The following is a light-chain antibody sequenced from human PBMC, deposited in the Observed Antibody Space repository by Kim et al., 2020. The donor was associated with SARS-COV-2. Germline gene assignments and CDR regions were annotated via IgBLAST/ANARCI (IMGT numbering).Light chain of an antibody. J-gene: IGLJ3*02. CDR3: QSYDSGNQGWV. CDR1: SASIDINE. CDR2: EYN. Sequence: VTITRPRSSASIDINEEHWYQHRPGTAPATVIYEYNQTTSAAPVRFSVSSDSSSNSASLTISGLRPEDEADYYCQSYDSGNQGWVFGGGTKLTVL. V-gene: IGLV6-57*03.